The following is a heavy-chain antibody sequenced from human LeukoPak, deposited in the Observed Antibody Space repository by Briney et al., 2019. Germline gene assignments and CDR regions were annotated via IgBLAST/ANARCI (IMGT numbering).Heavy chain of an antibody. CDR1: GFSLSRYW. J-gene: IGHJ4*02. CDR2: TNGDGSST. Sequence: SLRLSCAASGFSLSRYWMEWVREAPGRRLLWVPGTNGDGSSTSYADYVKGRFTISRDNANSPWYLQMNSLRAEDTAVYYCACLEAAATGGQGTLVTVSS. CDR3: ACLEAAAT. D-gene: IGHD6-25*01. V-gene: IGHV3-74*01.